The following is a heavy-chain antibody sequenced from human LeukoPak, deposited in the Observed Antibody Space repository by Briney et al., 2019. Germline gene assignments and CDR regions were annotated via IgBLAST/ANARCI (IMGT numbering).Heavy chain of an antibody. CDR3: ARDQYDTWSRRGNFDS. J-gene: IGHJ4*02. V-gene: IGHV3-7*03. D-gene: IGHD3-3*01. CDR2: IKLDGSEK. CDR1: GFTFGKYW. Sequence: GGSLSLSCVASGFTFGKYWMSWVRQAPGKGLEWVANIKLDGSEKNYVDSVKGRFTISRDNTKNSLYLQMNSLRVEDTAVFYCARDQYDTWSRRGNFDSWGQGTLVIVSS.